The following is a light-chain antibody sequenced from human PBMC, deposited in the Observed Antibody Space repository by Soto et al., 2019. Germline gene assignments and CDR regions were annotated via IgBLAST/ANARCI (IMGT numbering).Light chain of an antibody. V-gene: IGKV3D-20*02. J-gene: IGKJ4*01. CDR3: QQRSSWPPIT. CDR2: DAS. Sequence: EIVLTQSPGILYLSPGDRATLSCRASQTISSGFLAWYQQKVGQAPRLLIYDASNRATGVPDRFSGSGSGTDFSLTISRLEPEDFAVYYCQQRSSWPPITFGGGTKVDIK. CDR1: QTISSGF.